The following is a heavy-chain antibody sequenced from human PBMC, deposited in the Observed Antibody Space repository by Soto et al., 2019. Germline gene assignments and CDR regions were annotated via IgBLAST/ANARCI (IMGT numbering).Heavy chain of an antibody. V-gene: IGHV1-18*01. CDR2: ISPHNGNT. J-gene: IGHJ4*02. CDR3: ARDTGNSFDY. CDR1: GYTFNTYF. Sequence: HVQLVQSGGELKKPGASVKVSCNTSGYTFNTYFITWVRQAPGQGLEWMGWISPHNGNTNYAEKFQGRVTMTADTITKTAYMELRKLRIDDTAVYYCARDTGNSFDYWGQGTPVTVSS.